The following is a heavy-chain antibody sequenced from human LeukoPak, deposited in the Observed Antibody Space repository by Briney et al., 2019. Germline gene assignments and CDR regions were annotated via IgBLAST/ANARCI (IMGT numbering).Heavy chain of an antibody. V-gene: IGHV3-23*01. Sequence: GGSLRLSCAASGFTFSSYAMSWVRQAPGKGLEWVSGISTSGGSTYYADSVKGRFTISRDNSKNTLCLQMNSLRAEDTAVYYCAKGGCGGDCFYYYYGMDVWGQGTTVTVSS. CDR1: GFTFSSYA. J-gene: IGHJ6*02. CDR2: ISTSGGST. D-gene: IGHD2-21*02. CDR3: AKGGCGGDCFYYYYGMDV.